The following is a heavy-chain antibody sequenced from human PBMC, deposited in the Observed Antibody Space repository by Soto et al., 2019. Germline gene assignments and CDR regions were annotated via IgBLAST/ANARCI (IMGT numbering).Heavy chain of an antibody. D-gene: IGHD2-2*01. CDR2: IYYSGST. CDR1: GGSISSYY. Sequence: SETLSLTCTVSGGSISSYYWSWIRQPPGKGLEWIGYIYYSGSTNYNPSLKSRATISVDTSKNQFSLKLSSVTAADTAVYYCARDEGGPATGSPYYYGMDVWGQGTTVTVSS. J-gene: IGHJ6*02. V-gene: IGHV4-59*13. CDR3: ARDEGGPATGSPYYYGMDV.